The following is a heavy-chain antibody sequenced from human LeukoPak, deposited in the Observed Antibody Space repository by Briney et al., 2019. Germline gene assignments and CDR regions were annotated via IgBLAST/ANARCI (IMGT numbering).Heavy chain of an antibody. V-gene: IGHV3-23*01. D-gene: IGHD6-13*01. CDR1: AFTFSSYA. CDR2: ISGSGGST. Sequence: GGSLRLSCATSAFTFSSYAMSWVRQAPGKGLEWVSAISGSGGSTYYADSVKGRFTISRDNSKNTLYLQMNSLRAEDTAIYYCAGARYSRSSYATGKSDFDYWGQGTLVTVSS. J-gene: IGHJ4*02. CDR3: AGARYSRSSYATGKSDFDY.